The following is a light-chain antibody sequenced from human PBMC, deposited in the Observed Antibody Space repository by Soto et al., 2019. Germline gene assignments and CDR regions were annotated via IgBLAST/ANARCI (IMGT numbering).Light chain of an antibody. V-gene: IGKV3-15*01. J-gene: IGKJ2*01. CDR3: QQYNNWPYT. Sequence: EIVITHSRATLSVSPGESATLHCRACESVSSNLAWYQQKSGQAPGLLIYGASTSATGILARFSGSGSGTEFTLTFSSLQSEDFAVYYCQQYNNWPYTFGQGTKVDIK. CDR2: GAS. CDR1: ESVSSN.